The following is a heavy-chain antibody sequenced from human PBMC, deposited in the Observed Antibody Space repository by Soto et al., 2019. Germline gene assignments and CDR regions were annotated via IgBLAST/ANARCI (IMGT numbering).Heavy chain of an antibody. CDR1: GYTFTSYG. D-gene: IGHD2-15*01. CDR2: ISAYNGNT. J-gene: IGHJ6*03. Sequence: QVPLVQSGAEVKKPGASVKVSCKASGYTFTSYGISWVRQAPGQGLEWMGWISAYNGNTNYAQKLQGRVTMTTDTSTSTAYMELRSLRSDETAVYYCARYSSLGYCSGGSCGNYMDVWGKGTTVTVSS. V-gene: IGHV1-18*01. CDR3: ARYSSLGYCSGGSCGNYMDV.